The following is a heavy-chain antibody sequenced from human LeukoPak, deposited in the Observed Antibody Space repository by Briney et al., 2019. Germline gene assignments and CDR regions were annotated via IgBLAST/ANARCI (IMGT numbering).Heavy chain of an antibody. V-gene: IGHV4-59*01. D-gene: IGHD4-17*01. CDR2: IYYSGST. CDR3: ARLGGGVTTGN. J-gene: IGHJ4*02. Sequence: SETLSLTCTVSGGSISSYYWSWIRQPPGKGLEWIGYIYYSGSTNYNPSLKSRVTISVDTSKNQFSLKLSSVTAADTAVYYCARLGGGVTTGNWGQGTLVTVSS. CDR1: GGSISSYY.